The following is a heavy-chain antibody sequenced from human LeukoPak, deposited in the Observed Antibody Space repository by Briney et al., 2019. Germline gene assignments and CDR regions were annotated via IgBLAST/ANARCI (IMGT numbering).Heavy chain of an antibody. Sequence: SVKVSCKASGGTFSSYAISWVRQAPGQGLEWMGGIIPIFGTANYAQKFQGRVTITADESTSTAYMELSSLRSEDTAEYYCARDFWSGYRKSYYYYYMDVWGKGTTVTVSS. V-gene: IGHV1-69*01. J-gene: IGHJ6*03. CDR3: ARDFWSGYRKSYYYYYMDV. CDR1: GGTFSSYA. CDR2: IIPIFGTA. D-gene: IGHD3-3*01.